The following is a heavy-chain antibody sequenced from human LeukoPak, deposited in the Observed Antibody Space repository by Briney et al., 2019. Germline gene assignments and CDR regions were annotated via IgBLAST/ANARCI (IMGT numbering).Heavy chain of an antibody. CDR3: AKVGDYSNYYDY. D-gene: IGHD4-11*01. J-gene: IGHJ4*02. V-gene: IGHV3-23*01. CDR2: MSANGDST. CDR1: GFTFSGYA. Sequence: GGSLRLSCAASGFTFSGYAMSWVRQAPGKGLEWVSAMSANGDSTYYVDSVRGRFTISRDNSKNTLYLQMNSLRAEDTAVCYCAKVGDYSNYYDYWGQGTLVTVSS.